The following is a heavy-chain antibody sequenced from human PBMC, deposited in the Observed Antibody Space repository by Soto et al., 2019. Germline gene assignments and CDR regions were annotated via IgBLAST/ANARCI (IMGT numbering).Heavy chain of an antibody. J-gene: IGHJ4*02. CDR3: ACVIPLGY. V-gene: IGHV3-74*01. Sequence: EVQLVESGGGLVQPGGSLRLSCAASGFTFSSDWMHWVRQAPGNGLVWVSRINSDGSSTSYADSVKGRFTISRDNAKNTLYLQMNSLRSEDTAVYYSACVIPLGYWGQGTLVTVSS. D-gene: IGHD2-21*01. CDR1: GFTFSSDW. CDR2: INSDGSST.